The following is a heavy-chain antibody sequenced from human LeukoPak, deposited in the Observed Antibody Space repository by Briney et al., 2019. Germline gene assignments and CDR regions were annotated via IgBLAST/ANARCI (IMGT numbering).Heavy chain of an antibody. Sequence: GGSLRLSCALSGFTPSQYWMSWVRQAPGKGLGWVANIKQDGSETYYGDSVKGRFTISRDNAKNSLYLQMNSLRAEDTAVYYCASTLKRDYWGQGTLVTVSS. CDR2: IKQDGSET. CDR3: ASTLKRDY. J-gene: IGHJ4*02. D-gene: IGHD4/OR15-4a*01. CDR1: GFTPSQYW. V-gene: IGHV3-7*01.